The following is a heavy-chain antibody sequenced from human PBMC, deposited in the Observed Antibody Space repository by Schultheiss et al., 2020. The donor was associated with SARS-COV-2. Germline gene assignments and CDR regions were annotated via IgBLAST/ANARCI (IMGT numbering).Heavy chain of an antibody. J-gene: IGHJ4*02. Sequence: SETLSLTCTVSGGSISSYYWSWIRQPPGKGLEWIGYIYYSGSTYYNPSLKSRVTISVDTSKNQFSLKLSSVTAADTAVYYCARQKGGYSYGLTPNYYFDYWGQGTLVTVSS. CDR1: GGSISSYY. CDR3: ARQKGGYSYGLTPNYYFDY. CDR2: IYYSGST. D-gene: IGHD5-18*01. V-gene: IGHV4-59*12.